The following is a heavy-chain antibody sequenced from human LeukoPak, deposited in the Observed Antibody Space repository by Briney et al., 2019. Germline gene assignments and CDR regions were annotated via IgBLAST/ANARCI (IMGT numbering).Heavy chain of an antibody. D-gene: IGHD2-8*02. V-gene: IGHV3-7*03. CDR2: TNQDGTDK. CDR1: GFTFRNYA. CDR3: VTYSTGLYKGLEF. Sequence: GGSLRLSCAASGFTFRNYAMSWIRQAPGKGLEWVANTNQDGTDKYYVDSVKGRFTFSRDNAQNSLYLQMSSLRVEDTAVYYCVTYSTGLYKGLEFWGQGTQVTVSS. J-gene: IGHJ4*02.